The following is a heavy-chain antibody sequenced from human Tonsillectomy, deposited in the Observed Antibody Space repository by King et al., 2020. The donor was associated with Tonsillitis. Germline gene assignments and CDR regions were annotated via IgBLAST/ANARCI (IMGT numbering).Heavy chain of an antibody. D-gene: IGHD3-22*01. CDR2: IYYSGST. J-gene: IGHJ4*02. CDR1: GGSISSYY. Sequence: QLQESGPGLVKPSETLSLTCTVSGGSISSYYWSWIRQPPGKGLEWIGYIYYSGSTNYNPSLQSRVTISVDTSKNQFSLNLTSVTAADTAVYYCARETPFYDDSSGYYRGFCVDCWGQGTLVTVSA. V-gene: IGHV4-59*01. CDR3: ARETPFYDDSSGYYRGFCVDC.